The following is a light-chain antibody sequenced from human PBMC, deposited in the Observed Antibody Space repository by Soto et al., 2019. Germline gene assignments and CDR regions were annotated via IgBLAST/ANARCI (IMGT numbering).Light chain of an antibody. CDR3: QSYDSSNVV. CDR2: EDN. CDR1: RGSIASNY. Sequence: NFMLTQPLSVSESPGKTVTISCTGSRGSIASNYVQWYQQRPGSAPTTVIYEDNQRPSGVPDLFSGSIDSSSNSASLTISGLKTEDEADYYCQSYDSSNVVLGGGTKLTVL. V-gene: IGLV6-57*02. J-gene: IGLJ2*01.